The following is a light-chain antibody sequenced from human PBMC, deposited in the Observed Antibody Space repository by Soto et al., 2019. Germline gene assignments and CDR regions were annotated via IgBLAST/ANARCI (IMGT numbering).Light chain of an antibody. CDR3: QQGYNTGT. J-gene: IGKJ2*01. V-gene: IGKV1-39*01. Sequence: DIQMTQSPSSLAASVGDRVTITCRASQSIRSYLNWYQQKPGKAPKLLISSASSLQSDVPSRFSGSGSGTDFTLTISSLQPEDFATYYCQQGYNTGTFGQGTKPEIK. CDR2: SAS. CDR1: QSIRSY.